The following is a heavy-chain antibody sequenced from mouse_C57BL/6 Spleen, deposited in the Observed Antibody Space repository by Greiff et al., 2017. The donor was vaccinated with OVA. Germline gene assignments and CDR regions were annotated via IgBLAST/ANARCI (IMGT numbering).Heavy chain of an antibody. Sequence: VQLVESGPELVKPGASVKISCKASGYAFSSSWMNWVKQRPGTGLEWIGRIYPGDGDTTYNGKFKGKATLTADKSSSTAYMQLSSLTSEDSAVYVCARNYGSLYAMDYWGQGTSVTVSS. CDR1: GYAFSSSW. CDR3: ARNYGSLYAMDY. CDR2: IYPGDGDT. V-gene: IGHV1-82*01. J-gene: IGHJ4*01. D-gene: IGHD1-1*01.